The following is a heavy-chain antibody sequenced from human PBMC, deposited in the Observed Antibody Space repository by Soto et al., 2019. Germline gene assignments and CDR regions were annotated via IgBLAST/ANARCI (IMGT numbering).Heavy chain of an antibody. D-gene: IGHD1-1*01. CDR3: ARLGYGYYFDY. V-gene: IGHV5-10-1*01. CDR1: GYRFTNSW. Sequence: GESLKISCKGSGYRFTNSWITWVRQMPGKGLEWMGRIDPSDSYTNYSPSFQGHVTISVDRSISTAYLQWSSLKASDTAIYYCARLGYGYYFDYWGQGTLVTVSS. J-gene: IGHJ4*02. CDR2: IDPSDSYT.